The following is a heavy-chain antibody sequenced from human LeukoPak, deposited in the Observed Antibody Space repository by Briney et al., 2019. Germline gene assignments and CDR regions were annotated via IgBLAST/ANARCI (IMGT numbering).Heavy chain of an antibody. V-gene: IGHV3-48*03. CDR2: ISSSGSTI. CDR1: GFIFSNYE. D-gene: IGHD2-2*01. CDR3: ARDCSSTSCPNWFDP. Sequence: AGGSLRLSCAASGFIFSNYEMNWVRQAPGKGLEWVSYISSSGSTIYYADSVKGRFTISRDNAKNSLYLQMNSLRAEDTAVYYCARDCSSTSCPNWFDPWGQGTLVTVSS. J-gene: IGHJ5*02.